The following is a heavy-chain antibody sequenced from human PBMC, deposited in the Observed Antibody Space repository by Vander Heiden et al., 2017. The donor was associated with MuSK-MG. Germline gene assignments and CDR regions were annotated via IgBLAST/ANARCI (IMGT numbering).Heavy chain of an antibody. V-gene: IGHV3-23*01. CDR2: LAGSGGST. CDR1: EFIFSSYA. D-gene: IGHD2-8*02. Sequence: EVQLLESGGGLIQPGGSLSPSCRASEFIFSSYAMSWVRQAPGKGLEWVSSLAGSGGSTYYADSVRGRFTISRDNSKNTLFLQMNSLRAEDTAVYYCAKDWGVYWGYFFDSWGQGTLATVSS. CDR3: AKDWGVYWGYFFDS. J-gene: IGHJ4*02.